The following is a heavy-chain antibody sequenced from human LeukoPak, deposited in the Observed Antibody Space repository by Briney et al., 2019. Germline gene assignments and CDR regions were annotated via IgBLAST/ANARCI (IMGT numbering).Heavy chain of an antibody. D-gene: IGHD2-2*01. J-gene: IGHJ4*02. Sequence: SVKVSCKASGGTFSSYAISWVRQAPGQGLEWMGGIIPIFGTANYAQKFQGRVTITADESTSTAYMELRSLRSDDTAVYYCAREEYCSSTSCPWPFDYWGQGTLVTVSS. CDR2: IIPIFGTA. V-gene: IGHV1-69*13. CDR3: AREEYCSSTSCPWPFDY. CDR1: GGTFSSYA.